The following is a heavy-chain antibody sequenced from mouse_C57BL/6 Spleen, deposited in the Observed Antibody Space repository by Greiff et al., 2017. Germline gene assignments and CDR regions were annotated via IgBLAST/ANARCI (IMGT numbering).Heavy chain of an antibody. CDR1: GFTFSDYG. CDR3: ARQDYYYYGSSYEAFDY. CDR2: ISSGSSTI. J-gene: IGHJ2*01. V-gene: IGHV5-17*01. D-gene: IGHD1-1*01. Sequence: EVQGVESGGGLVKPGGSLKLSCAASGFTFSDYGMHWVRQAPEKGLEWVAYISSGSSTIYYADTVKGRFTISRDNAKNTLFLQMTSLRSEDTAMYYCARQDYYYYGSSYEAFDYWGQGTTLTVSS.